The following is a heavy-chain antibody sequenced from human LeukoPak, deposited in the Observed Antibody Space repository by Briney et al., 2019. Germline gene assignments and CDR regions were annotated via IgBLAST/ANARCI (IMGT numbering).Heavy chain of an antibody. J-gene: IGHJ6*02. CDR1: GFTFSYYG. CDR2: IWFDGSEK. V-gene: IGHV3-33*03. CDR3: AKDCYAGSGSYCHYGMDV. Sequence: GGSLRLSCAASGFTFSYYGMHWVRQAPGKGLEWVAIIWFDGSEKYYADSVKGRFTISRDNSKNTLYLQMDSLRADDTAVYYCAKDCYAGSGSYCHYGMDVWGQGTTVTVSS. D-gene: IGHD3-10*01.